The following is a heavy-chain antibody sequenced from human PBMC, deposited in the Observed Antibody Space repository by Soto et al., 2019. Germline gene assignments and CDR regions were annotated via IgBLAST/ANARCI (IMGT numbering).Heavy chain of an antibody. CDR1: GYTFTSYG. V-gene: IGHV1-18*01. CDR2: ISAYNGNT. J-gene: IGHJ5*02. D-gene: IGHD1-1*01. Sequence: QVQLVQSGAEVKKPGASVKVSCKASGYTFTSYGISWVRQAPGQGLEWMGWISAYNGNTNYAQKLQGRVTMTTDTSTSTGYMELRSLRSDDTAVYYCARDRGRWKRRGDWFDPWGQGTLVTVSS. CDR3: ARDRGRWKRRGDWFDP.